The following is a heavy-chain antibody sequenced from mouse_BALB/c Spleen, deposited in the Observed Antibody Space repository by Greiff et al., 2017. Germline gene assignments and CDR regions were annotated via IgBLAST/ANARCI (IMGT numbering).Heavy chain of an antibody. V-gene: IGHV5-9-4*01. CDR1: GFTFSSYA. CDR2: ISSGGSYT. Sequence: EVHLVESGGGLVKPGGSLKLSCAASGFTFSSYAMSWVRQSPEKRLEWVAEISSGGSYTYYQDTVTGRFTISRDNAKNTLYLEMSSLRSEDTAMYYCARERATTGLRRFDVWGAGTTVTVSS. D-gene: IGHD2-2*01. J-gene: IGHJ1*01. CDR3: ARERATTGLRRFDV.